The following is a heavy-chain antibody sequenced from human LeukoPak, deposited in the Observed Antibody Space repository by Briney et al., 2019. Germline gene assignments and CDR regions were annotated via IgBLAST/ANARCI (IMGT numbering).Heavy chain of an antibody. CDR3: ARGLFDAGSCYTA. CDR1: GGSLSSYY. J-gene: IGHJ5*02. V-gene: IGHV4-59*01. Sequence: SETLSLTCNVSGGSLSSYYWSWIRQPPGKGLEWIGYIFYSGITNYNPSLKSRATISVDMSNNQFSLKLSSVTAADTAVYYCARGLFDAGSCYTAWGQGTLVTVSS. D-gene: IGHD2-15*01. CDR2: IFYSGIT.